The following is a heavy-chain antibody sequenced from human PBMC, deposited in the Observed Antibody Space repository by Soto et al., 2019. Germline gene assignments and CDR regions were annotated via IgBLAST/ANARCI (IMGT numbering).Heavy chain of an antibody. D-gene: IGHD6-13*01. V-gene: IGHV1-18*01. J-gene: IGHJ6*02. Sequence: ASVKVSCKASGYTFTSYGLSWVRQAPGQGLEWMGWISAYNGNTNYAQKLQGRVTMTTDTSTSTAYMELRSLRAEDTAVYYCARDWALAAAGTIYYYGMDVWGQGTTVTVSS. CDR2: ISAYNGNT. CDR3: ARDWALAAAGTIYYYGMDV. CDR1: GYTFTSYG.